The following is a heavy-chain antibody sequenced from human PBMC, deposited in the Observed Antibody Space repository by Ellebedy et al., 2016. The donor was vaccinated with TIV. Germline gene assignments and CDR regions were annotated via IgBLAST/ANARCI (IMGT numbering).Heavy chain of an antibody. Sequence: PGGSLRLSCIASGFTFDNYAMFWVRQAPGKGLAWVTGISWDGGNLAYADSVKGRFAISSDNAKNSLYLQMNSLSADDTALYYCAKEIDYRGELFTGAYDIWGQGTVVTVSS. CDR1: GFTFDNYA. CDR3: AKEIDYRGELFTGAYDI. J-gene: IGHJ3*02. CDR2: ISWDGGNL. V-gene: IGHV3-9*01. D-gene: IGHD3-10*01.